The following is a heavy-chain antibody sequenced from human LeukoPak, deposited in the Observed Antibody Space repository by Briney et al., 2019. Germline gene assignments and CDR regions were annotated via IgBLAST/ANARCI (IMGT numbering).Heavy chain of an antibody. CDR1: GFTFSSYT. J-gene: IGHJ4*02. V-gene: IGHV3-30-3*01. CDR3: AREVGGDYVFDY. CDR2: ISYDGSNK. D-gene: IGHD4-17*01. Sequence: GGSLRLSCAASGFTFSSYTMHCVRQAPGKGLEWVAVISYDGSNKYYADSVKGRFTISRDNSKNTLFLQMNSLTTEDTAVYYCAREVGGDYVFDYWGQGTLVTVSS.